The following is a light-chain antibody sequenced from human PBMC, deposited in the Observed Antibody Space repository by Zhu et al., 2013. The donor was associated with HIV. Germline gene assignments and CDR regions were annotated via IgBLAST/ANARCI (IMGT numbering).Light chain of an antibody. CDR1: SSGVRTYHR. CDR3: NSYTSSSTWV. V-gene: IGLV2-18*02. J-gene: IGLJ3*02. CDR2: EVN. Sequence: QSALTQPPSVSGSPGQSVTISCTGPSSGVRTYHRVSWYQQPPGAAPKLIIYEVNNRPLGVPDRFSGSKSGYTASLTISGLQPEDEADYYCNSYTSSSTWVFGGGTRLTVL.